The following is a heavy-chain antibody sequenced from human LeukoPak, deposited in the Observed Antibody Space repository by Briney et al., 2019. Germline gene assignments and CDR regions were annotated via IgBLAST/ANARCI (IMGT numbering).Heavy chain of an antibody. J-gene: IGHJ6*03. CDR1: GGSISSYY. Sequence: SETLSLTCSVSGGSISSYYWSWIRQPPGKGLEWIGYIYYSGRTNYNPSLKSRVTISLDTSGNQFSLKLSSVTAADTAVYYCASPGNHYHYMDVWGKGTTVTVSS. CDR2: IYYSGRT. V-gene: IGHV4-59*01. D-gene: IGHD1-14*01. CDR3: ASPGNHYHYMDV.